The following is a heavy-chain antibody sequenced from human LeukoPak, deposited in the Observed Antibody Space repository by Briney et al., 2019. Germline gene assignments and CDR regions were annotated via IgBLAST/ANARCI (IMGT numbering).Heavy chain of an antibody. J-gene: IGHJ4*02. V-gene: IGHV3-23*01. CDR3: AFRGGSYLH. CDR2: ISGSGGST. D-gene: IGHD1-26*01. Sequence: GGSLRLSCAASGFTFSSHLMTWVRQAPGKGLEWVSAISGSGGSTYYADSVKGRFTISRDNSKNTLYLQMNSLRAEDTAVYYCAFRGGSYLHWGQGTLVTVSS. CDR1: GFTFSSHL.